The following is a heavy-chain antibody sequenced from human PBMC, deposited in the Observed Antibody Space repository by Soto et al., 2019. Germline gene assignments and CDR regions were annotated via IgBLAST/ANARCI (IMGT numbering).Heavy chain of an antibody. CDR1: VFMFTSSA. D-gene: IGHD3-3*01. CDR3: AAVPVLRFLKWLPAYFDY. J-gene: IGHJ4*02. V-gene: IGHV1-58*01. CDR2: LVVGSGNT. Sequence: SVKVSCKTSVFMFTSSAVQWVRQARGQRLEWIGWLVVGSGNTHYAQHFQERVTLTRDMSTGTAYMELSSLRSEDTAVYYCAAVPVLRFLKWLPAYFDYWGQGTLVTVSS.